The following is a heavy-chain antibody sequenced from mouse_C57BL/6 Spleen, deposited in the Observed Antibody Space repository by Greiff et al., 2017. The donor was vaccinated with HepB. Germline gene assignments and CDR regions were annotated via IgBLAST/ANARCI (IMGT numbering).Heavy chain of an antibody. Sequence: EVHLVESGPELVKPGASVKIPCKASGYTFTDYNMDWVKQSHGKSLEWIGDINPNNGGTIYNQKFKGKATLTVDKSSSTAYMELRSLTSEDTAVYYCARSGYYGSREGYYFDYWGQGTTLTVSS. CDR2: INPNNGGT. V-gene: IGHV1-18*01. D-gene: IGHD1-1*01. CDR1: GYTFTDYN. CDR3: ARSGYYGSREGYYFDY. J-gene: IGHJ2*01.